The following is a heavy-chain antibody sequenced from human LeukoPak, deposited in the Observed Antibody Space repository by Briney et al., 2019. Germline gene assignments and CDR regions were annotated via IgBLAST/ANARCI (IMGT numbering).Heavy chain of an antibody. D-gene: IGHD3-22*01. J-gene: IGHJ4*02. V-gene: IGHV4-34*01. CDR3: ASPPGDDYYDSSGYLPDY. Sequence: SETLSLTCAVYGGSFSGYYWSWIRQPPGKGLEWIGEINHSGSTNYNPSLKSRVTISVDTSKNQFSLKLSSVTAADTAVYYCASPPGDDYYDSSGYLPDYWGQGTLVTVSS. CDR2: INHSGST. CDR1: GGSFSGYY.